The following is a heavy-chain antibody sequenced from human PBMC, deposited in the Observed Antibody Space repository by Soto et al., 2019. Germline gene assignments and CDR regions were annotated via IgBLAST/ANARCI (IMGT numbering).Heavy chain of an antibody. CDR3: ASHPYCSSTSCYVRPLGY. Sequence: QVQLVQSGAEEKKPGASVKVSCKASGYTFTSYAMHWVRQAPGQRLEWMGWINAGNGNTKYSQKFQGRVTITRDTSASTAYMGLGSLRTEAPAVYYCASHPYCSSTSCYVRPLGYWGQGTLVTVSS. V-gene: IGHV1-3*05. CDR2: INAGNGNT. D-gene: IGHD2-2*01. J-gene: IGHJ4*02. CDR1: GYTFTSYA.